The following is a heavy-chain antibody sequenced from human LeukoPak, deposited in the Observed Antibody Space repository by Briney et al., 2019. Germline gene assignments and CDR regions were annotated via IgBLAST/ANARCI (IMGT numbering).Heavy chain of an antibody. J-gene: IGHJ4*02. CDR3: ARGYSSSWNYFDY. D-gene: IGHD6-13*01. V-gene: IGHV4-59*01. CDR1: GGSISDYY. Sequence: SETLSLTCTVSGGSISDYYWSWIRQPPRKGLEWIGYIYYSGRTNYNPSLKSRVTISVDTSKNQFSLKLSSVTAADTAVYYCARGYSSSWNYFDYWGQGTLVTVSS. CDR2: IYYSGRT.